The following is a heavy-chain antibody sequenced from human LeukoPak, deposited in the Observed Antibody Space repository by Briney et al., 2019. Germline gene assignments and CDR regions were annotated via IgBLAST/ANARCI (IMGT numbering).Heavy chain of an antibody. Sequence: SETLTLTCTVSGGSISAHYWSWIRQPPGKGLEYIGDVYYTGTTNYNPSLKSRVTMSVDTSKNQFSLRLTSVTAADTALYYCAKFGTYPVHVSYSYYYMDVWGKGTTVTVSS. V-gene: IGHV4-59*03. J-gene: IGHJ6*03. CDR1: GGSISAHY. CDR3: AKFGTYPVHVSYSYYYMDV. CDR2: VYYTGTT. D-gene: IGHD1-26*01.